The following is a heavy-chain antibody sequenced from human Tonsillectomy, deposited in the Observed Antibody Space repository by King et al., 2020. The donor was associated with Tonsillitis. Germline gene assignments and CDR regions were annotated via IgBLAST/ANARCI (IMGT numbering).Heavy chain of an antibody. CDR2: INSDGSSA. Sequence: QLVESGGGLVQSGGSLRLSCAASGFTFSSYWMHWVRQVPGKGLVWVSRINSDGSSATYADSVKGRFTISRDNAKNTLYLQMNSLRVEDTAIYYCAREVDYSGSFPFFDYWGQGTLVTVSS. D-gene: IGHD1-26*01. J-gene: IGHJ4*02. V-gene: IGHV3-74*01. CDR1: GFTFSSYW. CDR3: AREVDYSGSFPFFDY.